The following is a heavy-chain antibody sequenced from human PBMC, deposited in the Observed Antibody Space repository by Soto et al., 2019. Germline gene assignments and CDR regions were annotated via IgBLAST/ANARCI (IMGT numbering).Heavy chain of an antibody. Sequence: QLQESGPGLVKPSETLSLTCSVSGDSINSDKYYWGWIRQPPGKGLEWIGSIYYRGNTYYNPSLQTRVTISLDKSKSQFSLRPNSVTAADSAVYFCARLEGLATISYYFDFWGQGAQVTVSS. J-gene: IGHJ4*02. CDR3: ARLEGLATISYYFDF. V-gene: IGHV4-39*01. D-gene: IGHD3-9*01. CDR2: IYYRGNT. CDR1: GDSINSDKYY.